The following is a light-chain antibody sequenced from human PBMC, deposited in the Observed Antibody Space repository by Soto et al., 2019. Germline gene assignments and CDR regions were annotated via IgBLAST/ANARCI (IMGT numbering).Light chain of an antibody. Sequence: DIQMTQSPSSLSASVGDRATITCRASQSISNYLAWYQQKTGKVPKHLIYAASTLQSGVPSRFSGSGSGTDFTITISSLQPEDVATYYCQKYNSAPYTFGQGTKLEIK. CDR2: AAS. V-gene: IGKV1-27*01. J-gene: IGKJ2*01. CDR3: QKYNSAPYT. CDR1: QSISNY.